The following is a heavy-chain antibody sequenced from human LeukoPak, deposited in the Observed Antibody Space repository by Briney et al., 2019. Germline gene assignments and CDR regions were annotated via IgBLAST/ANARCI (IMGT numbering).Heavy chain of an antibody. D-gene: IGHD3-22*01. J-gene: IGHJ6*02. V-gene: IGHV4-34*01. CDR3: ARSHYDSSGYKSGMDV. CDR2: TNHSGST. CDR1: GGSFSGYY. Sequence: PSETLSLTCAVYGGSFSGYYWSWIRQPPGKGLEWIGETNHSGSTNYNPSLKSRVTISVDTSKNQFSLKLSSVTAADTAVYYCARSHYDSSGYKSGMDVWGQGTTVTVSS.